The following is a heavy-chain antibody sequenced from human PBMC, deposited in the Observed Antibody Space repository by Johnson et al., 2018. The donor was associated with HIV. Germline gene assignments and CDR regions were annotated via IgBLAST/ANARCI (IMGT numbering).Heavy chain of an antibody. Sequence: VQLVESGGGVVQPGRSLRLSCAASGFTFSSSGMHWVRQAPGKGLEWVAVISYDGSNKYYADSVKGRFTISRDNSKNTLYLQMNSLRAGDTAVYYCARRSITSDGFDIWGQGTMVTVSS. D-gene: IGHD2-2*01. CDR1: GFTFSSSG. J-gene: IGHJ3*02. CDR3: ARRSITSDGFDI. CDR2: ISYDGSNK. V-gene: IGHV3-30*03.